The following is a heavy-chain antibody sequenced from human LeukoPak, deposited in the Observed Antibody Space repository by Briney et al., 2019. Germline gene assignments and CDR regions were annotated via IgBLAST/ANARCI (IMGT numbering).Heavy chain of an antibody. CDR3: ARERCSSVSCFGDMDV. CDR1: GGSISSHH. CDR2: VYKSGST. V-gene: IGHV4-59*11. J-gene: IGHJ6*03. Sequence: SETLSLTCEVSGGSISSHHWTWIRQSPGKGLEWIGNVYKSGSTKYHSSLQSRVTISVDTSKNQFALKLRSVTAADTAVYFCARERCSSVSCFGDMDVWGKGTAVTVS. D-gene: IGHD2-2*01.